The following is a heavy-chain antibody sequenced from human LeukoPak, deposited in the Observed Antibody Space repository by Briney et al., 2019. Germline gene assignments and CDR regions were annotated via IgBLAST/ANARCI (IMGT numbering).Heavy chain of an antibody. D-gene: IGHD5-18*01. CDR1: GGSISSSSYF. V-gene: IGHV4-39*07. CDR3: ARDFTSDTSTVPDYFDY. CDR2: IYYSGST. Sequence: PSETLSLTCTVSGGSISSSSYFWGWIRQPPGKGLEWIGSIYYSGSTYYNPSLKSRVTMSVDTSKNHFSLKLSSVTAADTAVYYCARDFTSDTSTVPDYFDYWGRGTLVTVSS. J-gene: IGHJ4*02.